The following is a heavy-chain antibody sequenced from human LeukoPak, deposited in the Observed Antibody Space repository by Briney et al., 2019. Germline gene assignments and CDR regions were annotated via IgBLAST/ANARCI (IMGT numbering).Heavy chain of an antibody. CDR3: AGIEYSSSGFDY. D-gene: IGHD6-6*01. Sequence: SETLSLTCAVYGGSFSGYYWSWIRQPPGKGLEWIGEINHSGNTNYNPSLKSRVTISVDTSKNQFSLKLSSVTAADTAVYYCAGIEYSSSGFDYWGQGTLVTVSS. J-gene: IGHJ4*02. CDR2: INHSGNT. CDR1: GGSFSGYY. V-gene: IGHV4-34*01.